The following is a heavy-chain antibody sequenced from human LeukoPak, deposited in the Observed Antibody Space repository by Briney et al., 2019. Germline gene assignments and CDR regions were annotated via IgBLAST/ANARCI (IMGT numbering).Heavy chain of an antibody. V-gene: IGHV3-33*01. CDR1: GFTFSSNG. Sequence: GGSLRRSCAASGFTFSSNGMHRLRQAPGKGLKWVAVTWYDGSNKYYADSVKGRFTISRANSKNTLYLQMNSLRAEDTAVYYCARDQGYYDSSGYYYAGDYYYGMDAWGQGTTVTVSS. CDR2: TWYDGSNK. J-gene: IGHJ6*02. CDR3: ARDQGYYDSSGYYYAGDYYYGMDA. D-gene: IGHD3-22*01.